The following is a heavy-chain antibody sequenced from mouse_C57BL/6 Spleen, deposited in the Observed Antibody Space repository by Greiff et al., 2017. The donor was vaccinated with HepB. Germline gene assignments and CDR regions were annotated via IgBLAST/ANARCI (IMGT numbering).Heavy chain of an antibody. CDR2: IDPSDSYT. CDR3: ARAGPYDGYHWYFDV. J-gene: IGHJ1*03. Sequence: QVQLQQPGAELVKPGASVKLSCKASGYTFTSYWMQWVKQRPGQGLEWIGEIDPSDSYTNYNQKFKGKATLTVDTSSSTAYMQLSSLTSEDSAVYYWARAGPYDGYHWYFDVWGTGTTVTVSS. V-gene: IGHV1-50*01. D-gene: IGHD2-3*01. CDR1: GYTFTSYW.